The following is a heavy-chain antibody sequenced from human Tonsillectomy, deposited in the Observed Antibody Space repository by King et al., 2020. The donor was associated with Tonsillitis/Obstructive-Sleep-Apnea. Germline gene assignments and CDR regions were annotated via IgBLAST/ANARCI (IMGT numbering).Heavy chain of an antibody. CDR1: GDSFINYW. CDR2: IYPGDSDT. Sequence: QLVQSGAEVRKPGESLRISCLGSGDSFINYWIGWVRQMPGKGLEWMGIIYPGDSDTRYSPSFQGQVTISADKSINTAYLHWSSLRASDSAMYFCAALRRDTTVVPSAIEDWGQGTLVTVSA. V-gene: IGHV5-51*01. CDR3: AALRRDTTVVPSAIED. D-gene: IGHD2-2*01. J-gene: IGHJ4*02.